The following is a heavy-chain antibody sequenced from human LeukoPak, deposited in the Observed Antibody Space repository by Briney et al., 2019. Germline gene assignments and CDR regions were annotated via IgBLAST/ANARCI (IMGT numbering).Heavy chain of an antibody. D-gene: IGHD3-10*01. Sequence: PSETLSLTCTVSGGSISSYYWSWIRQPPGKGLEWIGYIYYSGSTNYNPSLKSRVTISVDTSKNQFSLKLSSVTAADTAVYYCARVSYGSGSYLDWFDPWGQGTLVTVSS. V-gene: IGHV4-59*01. J-gene: IGHJ5*02. CDR3: ARVSYGSGSYLDWFDP. CDR1: GGSISSYY. CDR2: IYYSGST.